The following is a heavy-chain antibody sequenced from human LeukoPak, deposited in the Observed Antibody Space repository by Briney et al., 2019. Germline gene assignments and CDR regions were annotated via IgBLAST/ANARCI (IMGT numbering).Heavy chain of an antibody. CDR1: GYTFTGYY. D-gene: IGHD3-10*01. Sequence: GASVKVSCKASGYTFTGYYMHWVRQAPGQGLEWMGWINPNSGGTNYARKFQGRVTMTRDTSISTAYMELSRLRSDDTAVYYCARGPLLWFGEFFDYWGQGTLVTVSS. J-gene: IGHJ4*02. CDR2: INPNSGGT. V-gene: IGHV1-2*02. CDR3: ARGPLLWFGEFFDY.